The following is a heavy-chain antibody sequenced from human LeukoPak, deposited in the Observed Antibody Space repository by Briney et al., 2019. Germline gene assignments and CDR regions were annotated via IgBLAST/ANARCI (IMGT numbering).Heavy chain of an antibody. CDR2: IRHDGSNK. Sequence: PVGSLRLSCAATGFTFSSYGMHSVRHSPGKWLDWVAFIRHDGSNKYYADSVKGRVTISRDNSKNTLYLQMNSLRAEDTAVYYCAKSGTFDYWGQGTLVTVSS. V-gene: IGHV3-30*02. CDR3: AKSGTFDY. J-gene: IGHJ4*02. D-gene: IGHD1-14*01. CDR1: GFTFSSYG.